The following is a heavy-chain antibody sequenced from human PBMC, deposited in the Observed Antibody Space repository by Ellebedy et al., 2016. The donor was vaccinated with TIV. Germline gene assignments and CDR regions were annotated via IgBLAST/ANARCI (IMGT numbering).Heavy chain of an antibody. CDR3: AGDRMYYYDSSGSYSYYAMDV. V-gene: IGHV4-59*01. CDR2: VHYRGSS. J-gene: IGHJ6*02. Sequence: SETLSLXXSVSGDSITNYYWTWIRQLPGKGLEWIGFVHYRGSSNYNPSLKSRATISLDTSKKQFSLTVSSVTAEDTAVYYCAGDRMYYYDSSGSYSYYAMDVWGQGTTVTVSS. CDR1: GDSITNYY. D-gene: IGHD3-22*01.